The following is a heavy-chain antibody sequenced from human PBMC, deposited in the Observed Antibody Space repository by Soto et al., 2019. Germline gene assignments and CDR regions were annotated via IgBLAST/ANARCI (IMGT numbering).Heavy chain of an antibody. J-gene: IGHJ5*02. CDR3: VRDGTKTLRDWFDP. D-gene: IGHD1-1*01. V-gene: IGHV4-4*07. CDR2: IYATGTT. Sequence: SETLSLTCTVSGASISGFYWSWIRKSAGKGLGWIGRIYATGTTDYNPSLKSRVMMSVDTSKKQFSLKLRSVTAADTAVYYCVRDGTKTLRDWFDPWCQGISVTVSS. CDR1: GASISGFY.